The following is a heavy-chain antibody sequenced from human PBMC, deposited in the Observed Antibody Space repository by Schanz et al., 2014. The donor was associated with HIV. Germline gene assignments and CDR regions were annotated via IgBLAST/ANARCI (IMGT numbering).Heavy chain of an antibody. J-gene: IGHJ4*02. Sequence: EVQLAESGGGLVKPGGSLRLSCAGSGFTFSSLGMSWVRQAPGEGLEWVSGISEFGGSAWYADSVKGRFTISRDNSKNPLYLQMDSLSGEDTALYFCAKSTWVDNCGQGTLVTVSS. CDR1: GFTFSSLG. CDR2: ISEFGGSA. CDR3: AKSTWVDN. V-gene: IGHV3-23*04. D-gene: IGHD2-2*01.